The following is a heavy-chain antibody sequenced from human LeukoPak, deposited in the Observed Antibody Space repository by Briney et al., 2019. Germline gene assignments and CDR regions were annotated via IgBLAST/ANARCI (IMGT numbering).Heavy chain of an antibody. CDR1: GYTFTSYY. CDR3: AGDYYDSSYRFDP. CDR2: INTNTGNP. Sequence: ASVKVSCKASGYTFTSYYIHWVRQAPGQGLEWMGWINTNTGNPTYAQGFTGRFVFSLDTSVSTAYLQISSLKAEDTAVYYCAGDYYDSSYRFDPWGQGTLVTVSS. J-gene: IGHJ5*02. V-gene: IGHV7-4-1*02. D-gene: IGHD3-22*01.